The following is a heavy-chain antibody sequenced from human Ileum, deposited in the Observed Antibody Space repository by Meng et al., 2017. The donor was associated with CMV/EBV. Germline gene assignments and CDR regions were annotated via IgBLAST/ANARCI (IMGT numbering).Heavy chain of an antibody. D-gene: IGHD2-2*01. CDR2: INPNGNT. J-gene: IGHJ4*02. Sequence: QVQLQESGPGLVKPSGTLSLTCAVSGDSISNNKWWTWVRQSPGRGLEWIGEINPNGNTAYHPSLKSRVTISLDKSKNQFSVMLSFVTAADTAVYYCTGRKVRSTGGQMEWGQGTLVTVSS. CDR1: GDSISNNKW. V-gene: IGHV4-4*02. CDR3: TGRKVRSTGGQME.